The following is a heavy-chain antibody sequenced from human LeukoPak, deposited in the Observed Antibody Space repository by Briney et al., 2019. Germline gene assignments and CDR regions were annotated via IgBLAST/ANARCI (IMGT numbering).Heavy chain of an antibody. J-gene: IGHJ4*02. CDR1: GFTFSDYY. V-gene: IGHV3-74*01. CDR3: ATDRSSIAVRPH. Sequence: PGGSLRLSCAASGFTFSDYYMSWIRQAPGKGLVWVSRINTDGSSTNYADPVKGRFTISRDNAKNTLYLQMNSLRAEDTAVYYCATDRSSIAVRPHWGQGTLVTVSS. D-gene: IGHD6-6*01. CDR2: INTDGSST.